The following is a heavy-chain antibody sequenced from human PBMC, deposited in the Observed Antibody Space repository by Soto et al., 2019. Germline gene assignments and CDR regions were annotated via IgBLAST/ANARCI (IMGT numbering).Heavy chain of an antibody. V-gene: IGHV1-24*01. CDR1: GYTLTELS. CDR2: FDPEDGET. Sequence: ASVKVSCKVSGYTLTELSMHWVRQAPGKGLEWMGGFDPEDGETIYAQKYQGRVTMTEDTSTDTAYTKLSSQRSEDTAVYYCATLIAVAGTVDYWGQGTLVTVSS. CDR3: ATLIAVAGTVDY. D-gene: IGHD6-19*01. J-gene: IGHJ4*02.